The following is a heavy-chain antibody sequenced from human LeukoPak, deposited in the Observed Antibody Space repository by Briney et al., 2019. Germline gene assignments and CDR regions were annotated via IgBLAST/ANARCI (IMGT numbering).Heavy chain of an antibody. J-gene: IGHJ4*02. D-gene: IGHD3-10*01. Sequence: GGSLRLSCTASGFTFGDYAMSWVRQAPGKGPEWVGFIRSKAYGGSTEFAASVKGRFTISTDDSKSIAYLQMNSLQTEDTAVYYCTRDFHGSGSYYNWRFDYWGQGTLVTVSS. CDR1: GFTFGDYA. CDR2: IRSKAYGGST. V-gene: IGHV3-49*04. CDR3: TRDFHGSGSYYNWRFDY.